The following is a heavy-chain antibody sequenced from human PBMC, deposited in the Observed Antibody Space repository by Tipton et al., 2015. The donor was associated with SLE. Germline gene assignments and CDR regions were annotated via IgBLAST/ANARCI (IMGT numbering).Heavy chain of an antibody. J-gene: IGHJ4*02. V-gene: IGHV4-59*02. CDR3: ARDGGYSTSWYPFEF. CDR1: GDSVTSHY. D-gene: IGHD6-13*01. CDR2: IYNRGST. Sequence: TLSLTCNVSGDSVTSHYWTWIRQPPGKGLEWIGYIYNRGSTKYNPSLKSRVTISVDTSSNQFSLKVGSVTAADTAVYYCARDGGYSTSWYPFEFWSQGILVTVSS.